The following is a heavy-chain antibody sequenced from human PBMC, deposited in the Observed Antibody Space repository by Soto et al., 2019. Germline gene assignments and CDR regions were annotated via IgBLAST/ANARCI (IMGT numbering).Heavy chain of an antibody. CDR2: IKQDGSEK. Sequence: GGSLRLSCAASGFTFSSDWMSWVGQAPGKGLEWVANIKQDGSEKYYVDSVKGRFTISRDNAKNSLYLQMNGLRAEDTAVYYCARDPGITHSSPLDYWGQGTLVTVSS. V-gene: IGHV3-7*03. CDR3: ARDPGITHSSPLDY. D-gene: IGHD3-10*01. J-gene: IGHJ4*02. CDR1: GFTFSSDW.